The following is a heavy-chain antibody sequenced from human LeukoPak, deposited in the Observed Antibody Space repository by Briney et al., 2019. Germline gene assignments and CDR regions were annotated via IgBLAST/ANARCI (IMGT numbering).Heavy chain of an antibody. CDR3: ARDLAGATAGIIPLFDY. CDR2: IIPILGIA. Sequence: SVKVSCKASGGTFSSYAISWVRQAPGQGLEWMGRIIPILGIANYAQKFQGRVTMTTDTSTSTAYMELRSLRSDDTAVYYCARDLAGATAGIIPLFDYWGQGTLVTVSS. V-gene: IGHV1-69*04. CDR1: GGTFSSYA. J-gene: IGHJ4*02. D-gene: IGHD6-13*01.